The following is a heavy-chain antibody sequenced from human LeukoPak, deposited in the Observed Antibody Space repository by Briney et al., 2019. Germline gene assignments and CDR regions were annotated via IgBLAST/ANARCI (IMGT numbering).Heavy chain of an antibody. Sequence: GASVKVSCTASGGTFTRCAISWVRQAPGHGLEWMGGIIPIFRAPNYAQKFQDRVTITADESTTTAYMELSSLRSEDTAVYYCATRRGDVATIFSESYDAFDIWGQGTMVTVSS. CDR2: IIPIFRAP. J-gene: IGHJ3*02. D-gene: IGHD5-24*01. V-gene: IGHV1-69*13. CDR1: GGTFTRCA. CDR3: ATRRGDVATIFSESYDAFDI.